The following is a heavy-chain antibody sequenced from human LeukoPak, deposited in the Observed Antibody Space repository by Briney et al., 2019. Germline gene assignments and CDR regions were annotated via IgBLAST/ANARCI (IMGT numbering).Heavy chain of an antibody. CDR2: IYISGST. Sequence: SETLSLTCTVSGGSISSGSYYWSWIRQPAGKGLEWIGHIYISGSTNYNPSLKSRVTISIDTSKNQFSLKLTSVTAADTAVYYCARERGHYSSSWPLDYWGQGTLVTVSS. D-gene: IGHD6-13*01. J-gene: IGHJ4*02. CDR1: GGSISSGSYY. CDR3: ARERGHYSSSWPLDY. V-gene: IGHV4-61*09.